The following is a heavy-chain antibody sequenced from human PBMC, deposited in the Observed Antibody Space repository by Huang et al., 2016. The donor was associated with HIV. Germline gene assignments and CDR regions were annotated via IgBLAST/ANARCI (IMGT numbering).Heavy chain of an antibody. CDR1: GFTFNKYG. CDR2: IRGNGNKT. CDR3: TVLLDY. Sequence: EVKVLESGGGLVQPGGSLRLSCVASGFTFNKYGMSWVRQVQGKGLAWVSLIRGNGNKTYYADSVKGRFTISRDNSKNTVYLQMNSPRAEDAALYHCTVLLDYWGQGTPVTVSS. J-gene: IGHJ4*02. V-gene: IGHV3-23*01.